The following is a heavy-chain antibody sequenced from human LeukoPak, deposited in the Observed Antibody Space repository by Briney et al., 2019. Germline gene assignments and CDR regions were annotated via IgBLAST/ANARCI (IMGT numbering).Heavy chain of an antibody. V-gene: IGHV3-48*02. J-gene: IGHJ4*02. CDR3: ASGSGH. CDR1: GFTFSSYS. Sequence: GGSLRLSCAASGFTFSSYSMNWVRQAPGKGLEWVSHISSSGSAKYYADSVKGRFTISRDNAKNSLYLQMNSLRDEDTAVFYCASGSGHWGQGTLVTVSS. D-gene: IGHD2-2*03. CDR2: ISSSGSAK.